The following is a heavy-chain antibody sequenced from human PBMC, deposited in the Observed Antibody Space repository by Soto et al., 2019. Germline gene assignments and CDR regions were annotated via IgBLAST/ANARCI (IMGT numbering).Heavy chain of an antibody. V-gene: IGHV4-39*01. CDR3: ARHNHYYYYYMDV. J-gene: IGHJ6*03. Sequence: QLQLQESGPGLVKPSETLSLTCTVSGGSISSSTYYWGCIRQPPGKGLEWIGSISYSGSTYYNPSLKSRVTLSVDRSRTQFSLKLTSVTAADTAVYYCARHNHYYYYYMDVWGTGTMVTVSS. CDR2: ISYSGST. CDR1: GGSISSSTYY.